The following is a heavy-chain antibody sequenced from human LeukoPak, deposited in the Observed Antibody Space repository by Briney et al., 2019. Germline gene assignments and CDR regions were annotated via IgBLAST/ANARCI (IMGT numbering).Heavy chain of an antibody. J-gene: IGHJ6*02. CDR3: ASARRELLWFGEPLGVAGDYYGMDV. CDR2: ISGSGGST. V-gene: IGHV3-23*01. Sequence: QPGGSLRLSCAASGFTFSSYAMSWVRQAPGKGLEWVSAISGSGGSTYYADSVKGRFTISRDNAKNSLYLQMNSLRAEDTAVYYCASARRELLWFGEPLGVAGDYYGMDVWGQGTTVTVSS. D-gene: IGHD3-10*01. CDR1: GFTFSSYA.